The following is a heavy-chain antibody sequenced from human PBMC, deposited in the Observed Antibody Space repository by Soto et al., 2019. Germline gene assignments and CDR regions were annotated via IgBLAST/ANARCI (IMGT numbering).Heavy chain of an antibody. CDR1: GYTFTSYG. Sequence: ASVKVSCKASGYTFTSYGISWVRQAPGQGLEWMGWISAYNGNTNYAQKLQGRATMTTDTSTSTAYMERRSLRSDDTAVYYCARESVVVVPAAPDYYYYMDVWGKGTTVTVSS. V-gene: IGHV1-18*01. CDR3: ARESVVVVPAAPDYYYYMDV. CDR2: ISAYNGNT. D-gene: IGHD2-2*01. J-gene: IGHJ6*03.